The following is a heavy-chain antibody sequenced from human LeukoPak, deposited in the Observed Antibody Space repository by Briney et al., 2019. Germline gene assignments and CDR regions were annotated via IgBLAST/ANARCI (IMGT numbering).Heavy chain of an antibody. Sequence: GESLKISCKGSGYSFTSYWIGWVRQAPGQGLEWMGWISAYNGNTNYAQKLQGRVTMTTDTSTSTAYMELRSLRSDDTAVYYCARKGLHTPAFDYWGQGTLVTVSS. CDR3: ARKGLHTPAFDY. D-gene: IGHD2-2*02. CDR2: ISAYNGNT. J-gene: IGHJ4*02. CDR1: GYSFTSYW. V-gene: IGHV1-18*04.